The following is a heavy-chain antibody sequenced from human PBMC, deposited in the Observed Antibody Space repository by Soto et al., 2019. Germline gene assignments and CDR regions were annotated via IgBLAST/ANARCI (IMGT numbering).Heavy chain of an antibody. CDR3: ASRKYDVVAGSVWFDP. Sequence: QLQLQESGSGLVKPSETLSLNCAVSGGSITSGGYSWGWIRQPPGQGLEWIGYMYHSGNTYYNPSLQGRVTISVDHLRNPFSLRLNSVAAADTAVYFCASRKYDVVAGSVWFDPWGQGTLVTVSS. D-gene: IGHD2-21*01. CDR1: GGSITSGGYS. CDR2: MYHSGNT. J-gene: IGHJ5*02. V-gene: IGHV4-30-2*01.